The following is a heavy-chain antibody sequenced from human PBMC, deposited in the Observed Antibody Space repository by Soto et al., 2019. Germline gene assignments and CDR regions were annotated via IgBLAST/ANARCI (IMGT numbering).Heavy chain of an antibody. CDR2: ISYDGSNK. CDR3: AKDPSYSGYSNIDY. Sequence: PGGSLRLSCAASGFTFSSYGMHWVRQAPGKGLEWVAVISYDGSNKYYADSVKGRFTISRDNSKNTLYLQMNSLRAEDTAVYYCAKDPSYSGYSNIDYWGQGTLVTVSS. J-gene: IGHJ4*02. V-gene: IGHV3-30*18. CDR1: GFTFSSYG. D-gene: IGHD5-12*01.